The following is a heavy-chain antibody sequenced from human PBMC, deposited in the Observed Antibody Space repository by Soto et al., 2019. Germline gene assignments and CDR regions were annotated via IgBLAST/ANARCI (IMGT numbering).Heavy chain of an antibody. CDR1: GGSINSGGYY. Sequence: QVQLQESGPGLVKPSQTLSLTCTVSGGSINSGGYYWSWIRQHPGKGLEWIGYINYSGSTNYNPSRKSRVIISRDTSKNQLSLNLSSVTAADTAIYYCARNYYNSKVYGSWGQGTLVTVSS. V-gene: IGHV4-31*03. CDR3: ARNYYNSKVYGS. D-gene: IGHD3-22*01. J-gene: IGHJ5*02. CDR2: INYSGST.